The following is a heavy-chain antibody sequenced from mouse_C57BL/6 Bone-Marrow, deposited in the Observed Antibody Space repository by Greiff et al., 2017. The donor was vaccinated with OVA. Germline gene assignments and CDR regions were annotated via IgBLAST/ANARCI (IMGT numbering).Heavy chain of an antibody. CDR3: TRSYGSSYYYAMDY. CDR1: GYTFTSYW. Sequence: VQLQQPGAELVRPGASVKLSCKASGYTFTSYWINWVKQRPGQGLEWIGNIYPSDSYTTYNQKFKDKATLTVDKSSSTAYMQLSSPTSEDSAVYYCTRSYGSSYYYAMDYWGQGTSVTVSA. D-gene: IGHD1-1*01. CDR2: IYPSDSYT. J-gene: IGHJ4*01. V-gene: IGHV1-69*02.